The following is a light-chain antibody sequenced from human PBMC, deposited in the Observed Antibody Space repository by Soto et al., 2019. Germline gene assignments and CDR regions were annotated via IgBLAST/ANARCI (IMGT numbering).Light chain of an antibody. V-gene: IGLV8-61*01. CDR3: VLYMGSGISV. CDR2: NTN. CDR1: SGSVSTSYY. Sequence: QTVVTQEPSFSVSPGRTVTLTCGLSSGSVSTSYYPSWYQQTPGQAPRTLISNTNTRSSGVPDRFSGSILGNKAALTITGAQADDESDYYCVLYMGSGISVFGGGTKLNVL. J-gene: IGLJ3*02.